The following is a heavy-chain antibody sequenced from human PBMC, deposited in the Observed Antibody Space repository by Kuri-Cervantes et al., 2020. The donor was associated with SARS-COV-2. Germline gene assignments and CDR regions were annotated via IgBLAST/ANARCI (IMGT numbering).Heavy chain of an antibody. D-gene: IGHD2-2*01. CDR2: IYYSGST. V-gene: IGHV4-59*01. J-gene: IGHJ5*02. CDR3: ARGNVVVPAATNWFDP. Sequence: GSLRLSCTVSGGSISSYYWSWIRQPPGKGLEWIGYIYYSGSTNYNPSLKSRVTISVDTSKNQFSLKLSSVTAADTAVYYCARGNVVVPAATNWFDPWGQGTRVTVSS. CDR1: GGSISSYY.